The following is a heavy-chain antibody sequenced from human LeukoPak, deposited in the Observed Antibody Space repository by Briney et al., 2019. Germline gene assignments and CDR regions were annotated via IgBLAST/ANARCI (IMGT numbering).Heavy chain of an antibody. J-gene: IGHJ6*03. CDR3: AKRQENSGSYYFYYYMDV. CDR1: GFTFSSYW. D-gene: IGHD1-26*01. Sequence: GGSLRLSCAASGFTFSSYWMHWVRQAPGKGLEWVAFIRYDGTNKYYADSVKGRLTISRDNSKNTLYLQMNSLRGEDTAVYYCAKRQENSGSYYFYYYMDVWGKGATVTISS. V-gene: IGHV3-30*02. CDR2: IRYDGTNK.